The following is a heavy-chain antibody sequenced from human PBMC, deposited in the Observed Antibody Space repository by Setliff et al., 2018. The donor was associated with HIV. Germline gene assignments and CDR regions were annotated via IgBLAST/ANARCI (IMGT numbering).Heavy chain of an antibody. V-gene: IGHV3-7*01. CDR2: IKQDGSEK. J-gene: IGHJ4*02. Sequence: PGGSLRLSCAASGFTFDIYWMSWVRQAPGKGLEWVANIKQDGSEKYYVDSVRGRVTISRDKSKSTLYLQMNSLRVEDTAVYYCARVWAMQQLVPGYWGQGTLVTVS. D-gene: IGHD6-6*01. CDR1: GFTFDIYW. CDR3: ARVWAMQQLVPGY.